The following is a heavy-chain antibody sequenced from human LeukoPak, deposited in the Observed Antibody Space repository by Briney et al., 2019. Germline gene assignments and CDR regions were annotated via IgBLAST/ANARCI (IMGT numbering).Heavy chain of an antibody. V-gene: IGHV4-4*07. CDR1: GGSISSYY. J-gene: IGHJ6*03. Sequence: PSETLSLTCTVSGGSISSYYWSWIRQPAGKGLEWIGRIYTSGSTNYNPSLKSRVTMSVDTSKNQFSLNLSSVPAADTAVYYCARALGSTSNYVGYYYYYYMDVWGKGTTVTVSS. CDR3: ARALGSTSNYVGYYYYYYMDV. D-gene: IGHD2-2*01. CDR2: IYTSGST.